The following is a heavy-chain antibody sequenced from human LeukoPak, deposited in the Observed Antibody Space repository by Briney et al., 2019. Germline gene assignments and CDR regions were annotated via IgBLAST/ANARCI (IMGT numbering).Heavy chain of an antibody. V-gene: IGHV1-58*01. D-gene: IGHD5-18*01. CDR2: IVVGSGNT. Sequence: SVKVSCKASGFSFTNSAVQWVRQARGQGLEWIGWIVVGSGNTIYVQKFQERVTITRDMSTSTAYMELSSLRSEDTAVYYCAAGYIGGAMVTNAFDIWGQGTMVTVSS. CDR1: GFSFTNSA. J-gene: IGHJ3*02. CDR3: AAGYIGGAMVTNAFDI.